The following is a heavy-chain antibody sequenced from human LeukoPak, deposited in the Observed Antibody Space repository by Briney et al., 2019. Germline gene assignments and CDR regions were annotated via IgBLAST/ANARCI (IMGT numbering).Heavy chain of an antibody. D-gene: IGHD5-12*01. Sequence: GGSLRLSCAASGFTFSSYAMSWVRQAPGKGLEWVSAISGSGGSTYYADSVKGRFTISRDNSNHMLYLQMNSLIAEDTAIYYCAKDDDWLRFEHWGRGTPVSVSS. CDR3: AKDDDWLRFEH. V-gene: IGHV3-23*01. CDR2: ISGSGGST. J-gene: IGHJ4*02. CDR1: GFTFSSYA.